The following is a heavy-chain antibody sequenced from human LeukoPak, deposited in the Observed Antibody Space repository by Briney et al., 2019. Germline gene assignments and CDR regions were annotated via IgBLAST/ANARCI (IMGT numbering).Heavy chain of an antibody. D-gene: IGHD3-9*01. Sequence: GESLKISCKGSGYSFTSYWIGWVRQMPGKGLEWMGIIYPGDSDTRYSPSFQGQVTISADKSISTAYLQWSSLKASDTAMYYCARQGPQGLRYFDWPSMSNWFDHWGQGTLVTVSS. V-gene: IGHV5-51*01. CDR1: GYSFTSYW. CDR3: ARQGPQGLRYFDWPSMSNWFDH. CDR2: IYPGDSDT. J-gene: IGHJ5*02.